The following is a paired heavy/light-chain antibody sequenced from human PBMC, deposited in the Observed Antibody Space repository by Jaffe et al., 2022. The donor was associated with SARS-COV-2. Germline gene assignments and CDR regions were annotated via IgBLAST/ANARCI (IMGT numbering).Light chain of an antibody. J-gene: IGLJ1*01. CDR1: SSNIGAGYD. CDR2: DSS. V-gene: IGLV1-40*01. Sequence: QSVLTQPPSVSGAPGQRVTISCTGSSSNIGAGYDVHWYQQLPGTAPKLLIYDSSNRPSEVPDRFSGSKFGTSASLAISGLQAEDEADYYCQSYDSGLSGYVFGTGTKVTVL. CDR3: QSYDSGLSGYV.
Heavy chain of an antibody. CDR2: INPRAGST. V-gene: IGHV1-46*01. D-gene: IGHD2-2*01. J-gene: IGHJ5*02. CDR1: EYTFTNYY. Sequence: QVQLVQSGAEVKKPGASVKVSCKASEYTFTNYYIHWVRQAPGHGLEWMGVINPRAGSTSSAQRFLGRVTMTRDTSTRTVYMELSSLGSEDTAMYYCARGTPGLNWFDPWGQGTMVSVSS. CDR3: ARGTPGLNWFDP.